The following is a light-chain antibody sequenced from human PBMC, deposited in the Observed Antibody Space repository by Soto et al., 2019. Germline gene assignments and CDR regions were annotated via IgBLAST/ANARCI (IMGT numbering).Light chain of an antibody. CDR1: QSVNSN. J-gene: IGKJ1*01. CDR3: QQSNNWPKT. Sequence: EIVMTQSLATLSVSPGETATLSCRASQSVNSNLAWYQQKPGQAPRLLISDASTRAAGLPARFSGSGSGTESTLTISSLQSENFAVFFGQQSNNWPKTFAQGTKVDIK. CDR2: DAS. V-gene: IGKV3-15*01.